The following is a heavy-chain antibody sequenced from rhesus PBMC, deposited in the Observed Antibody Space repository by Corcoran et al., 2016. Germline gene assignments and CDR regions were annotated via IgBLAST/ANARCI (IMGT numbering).Heavy chain of an antibody. J-gene: IGHJ4*01. D-gene: IGHD2-21*01. Sequence: QLQLQESGPGLVKPSETLSLTCAVSDYSISSGYGWSWIRQPPGTGLEWIGYISYSGSTSYNPSLKSRVTSSRDTSQNQFSLKLSAVTAADTAVYYCAREIPLGYCTGSGCSPEYYFDYWGQGVLVTVSS. CDR1: DYSISSGYG. CDR3: AREIPLGYCTGSGCSPEYYFDY. CDR2: ISYSGST. V-gene: IGHV4-122*02.